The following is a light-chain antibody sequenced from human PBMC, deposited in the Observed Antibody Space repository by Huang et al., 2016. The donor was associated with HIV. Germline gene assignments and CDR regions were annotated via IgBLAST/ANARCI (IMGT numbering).Light chain of an antibody. CDR1: QSVNTT. J-gene: IGKJ2*01. V-gene: IGKV3-15*01. CDR2: AAS. Sequence: VMMSQSPATLAASPGERVTLSCGASQSVNTTLAWYQHKPGQPPRLLIYAASTRATGVPARFAGSGSGTEFTLTIDSLQSDDFAVYYCQQYNKWPPEYTFGQGTRLEIK. CDR3: QQYNKWPPEYT.